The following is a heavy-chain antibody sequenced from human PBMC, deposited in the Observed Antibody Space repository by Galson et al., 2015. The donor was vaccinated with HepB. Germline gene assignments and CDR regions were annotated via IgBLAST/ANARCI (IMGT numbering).Heavy chain of an antibody. V-gene: IGHV3-23*01. Sequence: SLRLSCAASGFSFTRYAMTWVRQAPGKGLEWVSSITSSGGNSYYTDSVKGRFTVSRDNSKNTLLLQLNSLRAEDTAVYFCAKDGIMVANNTYHLDYWGQGTLVTVSS. CDR1: GFSFTRYA. D-gene: IGHD5-12*01. CDR2: ITSSGGNS. J-gene: IGHJ4*02. CDR3: AKDGIMVANNTYHLDY.